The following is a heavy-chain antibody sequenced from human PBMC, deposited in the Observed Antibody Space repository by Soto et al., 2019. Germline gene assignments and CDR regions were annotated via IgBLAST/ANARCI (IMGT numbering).Heavy chain of an antibody. Sequence: PSETLSLTCTVSGGSISSYYWSWIRQPPGKGLEWIGYIYYSGSTNYNPSLKSRVTISVDTSKNQFSLKLSSVTAADTAVYYCARDSGLLRFLEWLSPENYYYYGMDVWGQGTTVTVSS. V-gene: IGHV4-59*01. CDR1: GGSISSYY. D-gene: IGHD3-3*01. CDR3: ARDSGLLRFLEWLSPENYYYYGMDV. J-gene: IGHJ6*02. CDR2: IYYSGST.